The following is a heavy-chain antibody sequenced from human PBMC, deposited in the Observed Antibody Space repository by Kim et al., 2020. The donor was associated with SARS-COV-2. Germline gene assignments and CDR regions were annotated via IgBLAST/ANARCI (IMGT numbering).Heavy chain of an antibody. V-gene: IGHV4-59*13. Sequence: SETLSLTCTVSGGSISSYYWSWIRQPPGKGLEWIGYIYYSGSTNYNPSLKSRVTISVDTSKNQFSLKLSSVTAADTAVYYCARDGGDYFDAFDIWGQGTMVTVSS. J-gene: IGHJ3*02. CDR3: ARDGGDYFDAFDI. D-gene: IGHD4-17*01. CDR2: IYYSGST. CDR1: GGSISSYY.